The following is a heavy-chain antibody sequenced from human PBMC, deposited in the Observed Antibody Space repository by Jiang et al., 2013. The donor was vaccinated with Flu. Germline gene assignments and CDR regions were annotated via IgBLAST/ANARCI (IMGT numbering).Heavy chain of an antibody. CDR1: GYSFTSYW. V-gene: IGHV5-51*01. J-gene: IGHJ4*02. Sequence: GAEVKKPGESLKISCKGSGYSFTSYWIGWVRQMPGKGLEWMGIIYPGDSDTRYSPSFQGQVTISADKSISTAYLQWSSLKASDTAMYYCARHGLLLVSEREFDYWGQGTLVTVSS. D-gene: IGHD5/OR15-5a*01. CDR3: ARHGLLLVSEREFDY. CDR2: IYPGDSDT.